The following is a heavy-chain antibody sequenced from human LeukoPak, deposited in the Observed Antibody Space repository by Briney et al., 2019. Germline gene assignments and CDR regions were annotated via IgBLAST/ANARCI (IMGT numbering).Heavy chain of an antibody. J-gene: IGHJ4*02. D-gene: IGHD3-16*01. CDR2: ARNKPNSYTT. CDR3: AKGQVVTSNLDY. Sequence: GGSLRLSCAASGFTFSDYYMDWVRQAPGKGLEWVGRARNKPNSYTTDYAASVKDRFTISRDDSKNSLYLQMNSLRAEDTAVYFCAKGQVVTSNLDYWGQGTLVTVSS. CDR1: GFTFSDYY. V-gene: IGHV3-72*01.